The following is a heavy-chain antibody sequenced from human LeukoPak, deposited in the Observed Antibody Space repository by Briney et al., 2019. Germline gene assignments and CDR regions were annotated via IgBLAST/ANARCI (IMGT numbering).Heavy chain of an antibody. CDR2: IYYGGYT. V-gene: IGHV4-39*01. CDR3: QSRFLEWLLDY. Sequence: SETLSLTCTVSGGSISSSSYHWGWIRQPPGKGLEWIGSIYYGGYTYYNPSLKSRVTISVDTSKNQFSLKLSSVTAADTAIYYCQSRFLEWLLDYWGQGTLVTVSS. J-gene: IGHJ4*02. CDR1: GGSISSSSYH. D-gene: IGHD3-3*01.